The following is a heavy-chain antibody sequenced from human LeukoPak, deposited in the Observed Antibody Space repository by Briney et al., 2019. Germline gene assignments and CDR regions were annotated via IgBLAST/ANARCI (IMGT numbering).Heavy chain of an antibody. Sequence: GGSLRLSCAASEFSVGSNYMTWVRQAPGKGLEWVSLIYSGGSTYYADSVKGRFTISRDNSKNSLSLQMNSLRAEDTAVYYCARAPKFRLVGVPKGPFDPWGQGTLVTVSS. J-gene: IGHJ5*02. D-gene: IGHD1-26*01. CDR3: ARAPKFRLVGVPKGPFDP. V-gene: IGHV3-66*01. CDR2: IYSGGST. CDR1: EFSVGSNY.